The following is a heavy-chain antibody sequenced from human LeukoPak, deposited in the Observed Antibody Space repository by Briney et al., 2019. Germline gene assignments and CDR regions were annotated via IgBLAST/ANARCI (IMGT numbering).Heavy chain of an antibody. CDR3: ARDVLLWFGELLRDAFDI. CDR1: GGSISSSSYY. V-gene: IGHV4-39*07. D-gene: IGHD3-10*01. CDR2: IYYSGST. Sequence: PSETLSLTCTVSGGSISSSSYYWGWIRQPPGKGLEWIGSIYYSGSTYYNPSLKSRVTISVDTSKNQFSLKLSSVTAADTAVYYCARDVLLWFGELLRDAFDIWGQGQWSPSLQ. J-gene: IGHJ3*02.